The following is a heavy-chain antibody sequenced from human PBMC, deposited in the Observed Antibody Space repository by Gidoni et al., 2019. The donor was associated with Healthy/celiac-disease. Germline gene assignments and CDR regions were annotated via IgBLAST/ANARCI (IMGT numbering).Heavy chain of an antibody. D-gene: IGHD5-18*01. CDR1: GFTCSSYA. J-gene: IGHJ4*02. V-gene: IGHV3-30-3*01. CDR2: ISYDGSNK. Sequence: QVQLVESGGGVVKPGRSLRLSCAASGFTCSSYAMHWVRKAPGKGLEWVAVISYDGSNKYYADSVKGRFTISRDNSKNTRYLQMNSLRAEDTAVYYCARDPTPPGYSYGSTKFDYWGQGTLVTVSS. CDR3: ARDPTPPGYSYGSTKFDY.